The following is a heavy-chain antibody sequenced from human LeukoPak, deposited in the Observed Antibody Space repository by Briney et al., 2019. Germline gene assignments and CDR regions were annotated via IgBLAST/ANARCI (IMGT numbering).Heavy chain of an antibody. CDR3: ATDSPETAAFDY. CDR1: GFSFSTYS. V-gene: IGHV3-48*04. D-gene: IGHD1-1*01. CDR2: IVGSSSNI. Sequence: QPGGSLRLSCTASGFSFSTYSMNWVRQAPGKGLGWVSYIVGSSSNIYYADSVKGRFTISRDNAKNSLYLQMDSLRAEDTAVYYCATDSPETAAFDYWGQGTLVTVSS. J-gene: IGHJ4*02.